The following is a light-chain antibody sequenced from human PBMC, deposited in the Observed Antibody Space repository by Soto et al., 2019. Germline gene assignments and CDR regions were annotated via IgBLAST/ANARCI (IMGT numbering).Light chain of an antibody. V-gene: IGKV1-12*01. CDR1: QGIGSW. J-gene: IGKJ1*01. CDR3: QQANSFPRT. Sequence: DIQMTQSPSSVSASVGDRVTITCRASQGIGSWLAWYQQKPGKAPQLLIYAASSLQSGVPSRFSGSGSGTDFTLTISSLQPEDFATYYCQQANSFPRTFGQGTKVDIK. CDR2: AAS.